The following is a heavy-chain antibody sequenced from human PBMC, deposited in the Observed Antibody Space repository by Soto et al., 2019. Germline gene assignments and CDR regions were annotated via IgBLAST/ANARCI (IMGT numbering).Heavy chain of an antibody. Sequence: GGSLRLSCAASGFTFSSYAMHWVRQAPGKGLEWVAVISYDGSNKYYADSVKGRFTISRDNSKNTLYLQMNSLRAEDTAVYYCARDIVDIVVVPAAMPSYYYYGMDVWGQGTTVTVSS. CDR2: ISYDGSNK. V-gene: IGHV3-30-3*01. CDR1: GFTFSSYA. J-gene: IGHJ6*02. D-gene: IGHD2-2*03. CDR3: ARDIVDIVVVPAAMPSYYYYGMDV.